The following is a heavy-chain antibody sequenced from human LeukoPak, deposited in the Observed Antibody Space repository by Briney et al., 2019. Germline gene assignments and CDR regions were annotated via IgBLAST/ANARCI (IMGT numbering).Heavy chain of an antibody. D-gene: IGHD6-6*01. J-gene: IGHJ4*02. CDR3: AREGAARNFDY. CDR2: IYTSGSI. Sequence: SQTLSLTCTVSGGSVSSGTYYWTWIRQPAGKGLEWIGRIYTSGSINFNPSLKSRVSISLDTSQNQFSLKVSTVTAADTAVYYCAREGAARNFDYWGQGILVTVSS. V-gene: IGHV4-61*02. CDR1: GGSVSSGTYY.